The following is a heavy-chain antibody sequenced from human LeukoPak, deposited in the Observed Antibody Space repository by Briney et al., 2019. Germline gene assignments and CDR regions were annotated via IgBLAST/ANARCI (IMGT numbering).Heavy chain of an antibody. CDR1: GYTFTGYY. J-gene: IGHJ6*03. CDR3: ASGRTIFYLYMDV. D-gene: IGHD2/OR15-2a*01. V-gene: IGHV1-2*02. CDR2: INPKRGDT. Sequence: ASVKVSCKASGYTFTGYYMHWVRQAPGQGHEWMGWINPKRGDTNYAQKFQGRVTMTRDTSISTVYMELSRLRSDDTAVYYCASGRTIFYLYMDVWGKGTTVTISS.